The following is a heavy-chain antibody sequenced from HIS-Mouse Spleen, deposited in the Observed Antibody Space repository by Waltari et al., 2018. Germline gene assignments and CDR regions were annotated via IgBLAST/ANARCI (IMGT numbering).Heavy chain of an antibody. V-gene: IGHV4-31*03. Sequence: QVQLQESGPGLVKPSQTLSLTCTVSGGSISSGGYYWSWIRQHPGKGLEWIGYIYYIGNTYYSQSLNIRVTISVDTSKNQFSLKLSSVTAADTAVYYCARDVDSSSAGDAFDIWGQGTMVTVSS. CDR3: ARDVDSSSAGDAFDI. CDR2: IYYIGNT. D-gene: IGHD6-6*01. J-gene: IGHJ3*02. CDR1: GGSISSGGYY.